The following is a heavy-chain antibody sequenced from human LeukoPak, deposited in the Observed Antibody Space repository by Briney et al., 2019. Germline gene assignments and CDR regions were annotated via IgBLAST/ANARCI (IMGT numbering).Heavy chain of an antibody. CDR2: ISSSGSTI. V-gene: IGHV3-11*01. D-gene: IGHD3-10*01. CDR3: AKSRSGSANWALRIFDN. J-gene: IGHJ4*02. CDR1: GFTFSDYY. Sequence: GGSLRLSCAASGFTFSDYYMSWIRQAPGKGLEWVSYISSSGSTIYYADSVKGRFTISRDNAKNSLYLQMNSLRAEDTAIYYCAKSRSGSANWALRIFDNWGQGTLVTVSS.